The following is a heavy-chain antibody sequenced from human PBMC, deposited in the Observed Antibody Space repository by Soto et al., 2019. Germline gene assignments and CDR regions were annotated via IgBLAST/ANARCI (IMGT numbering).Heavy chain of an antibody. CDR2: IIPIFGTA. Sequence: SVKVSCKASGGTFSSYAISWVRQAPGQGLEWMGGIIPIFGTANYAQKFQGRVTITADESTSTAYMELSSLRSEDTAVYYCASGTISRPYYYYYGMDVWGQGTTVTVSS. D-gene: IGHD3-9*01. CDR3: ASGTISRPYYYYYGMDV. J-gene: IGHJ6*02. CDR1: GGTFSSYA. V-gene: IGHV1-69*13.